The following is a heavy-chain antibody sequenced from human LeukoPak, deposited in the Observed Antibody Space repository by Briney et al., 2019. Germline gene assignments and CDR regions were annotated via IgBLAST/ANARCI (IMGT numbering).Heavy chain of an antibody. Sequence: GASVKVSCKASGYTFTGYYMHWVRQAPGQGLEWMGWINPDSGGTNYAQKFQGRVTMTRDTSISTAYMELSRLRSDDAAVYYCARDRRVSSGYSYESSRFDPWGQGTLVTVSS. CDR1: GYTFTGYY. CDR2: INPDSGGT. V-gene: IGHV1-2*02. CDR3: ARDRRVSSGYSYESSRFDP. J-gene: IGHJ5*02. D-gene: IGHD5-18*01.